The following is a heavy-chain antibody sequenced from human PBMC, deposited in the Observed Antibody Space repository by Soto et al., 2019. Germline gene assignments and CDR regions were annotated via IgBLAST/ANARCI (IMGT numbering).Heavy chain of an antibody. CDR2: IGSSGSSP. Sequence: GGSLRLSCAASGFTFRNYAISWVRQTPGKGLEWVSVIGSSGSSPYYADSVKGRFTISRDNSKNTLYLQMSSLRAEDTALYYCAKDRGEDNWIQVTFDSWGQGTPVTVSS. CDR1: GFTFRNYA. V-gene: IGHV3-23*01. D-gene: IGHD1-20*01. CDR3: AKDRGEDNWIQVTFDS. J-gene: IGHJ4*02.